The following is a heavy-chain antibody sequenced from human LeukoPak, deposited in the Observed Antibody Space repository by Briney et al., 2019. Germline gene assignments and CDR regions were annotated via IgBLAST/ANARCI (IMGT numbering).Heavy chain of an antibody. CDR2: ISGGGGST. V-gene: IGHV3-23*01. CDR3: AKGGKWDVTPFDY. J-gene: IGHJ4*02. CDR1: GFTFTSYS. D-gene: IGHD1-26*01. Sequence: PGGSLRLSCAASGFTFTSYSMNWVRRAPRKGLEWVSTISGGGGSTYYADSVKGRFTISRDNSKNTLYLQVNSLRAEDTAVYYCAKGGKWDVTPFDYWGQGTLVTVSS.